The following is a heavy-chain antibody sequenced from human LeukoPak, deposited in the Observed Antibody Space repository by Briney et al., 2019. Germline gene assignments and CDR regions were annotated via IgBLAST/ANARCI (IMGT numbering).Heavy chain of an antibody. CDR1: GFTFSSYA. D-gene: IGHD6-13*01. J-gene: IGHJ6*02. V-gene: IGHV3-30-3*01. CDR2: ISYDGSNK. Sequence: GGSLRLSCAASGFTFSSYAMHWVRQAPGKGLEGVAVISYDGSNKYYADSVKGRFTISRDNSKNTLYLQMNSLRAEDTAVYYCARARGSSWSEYYYYGMDVWGQGTTVTVSS. CDR3: ARARGSSWSEYYYYGMDV.